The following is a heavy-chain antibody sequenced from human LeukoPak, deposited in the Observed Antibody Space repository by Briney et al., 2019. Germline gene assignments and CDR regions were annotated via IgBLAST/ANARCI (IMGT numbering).Heavy chain of an antibody. D-gene: IGHD3-3*01. CDR2: ISYDGSNK. V-gene: IGHV3-30-3*01. CDR3: ARDLQEKRFLEWLLHYYGMDV. Sequence: PGGSLRLSCAASGFTFDDYAMHWVRQAPGKGLEWVAVISYDGSNKYYADSVKGRFTISRDNSKNTLYLQMNSLRAEDTAVYYCARDLQEKRFLEWLLHYYGMDVWGQGTTVTVSS. CDR1: GFTFDDYA. J-gene: IGHJ6*02.